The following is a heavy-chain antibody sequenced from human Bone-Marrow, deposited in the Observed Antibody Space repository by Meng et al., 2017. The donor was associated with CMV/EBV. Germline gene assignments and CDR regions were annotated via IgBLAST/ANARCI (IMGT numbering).Heavy chain of an antibody. V-gene: IGHV1-8*01. Sequence: ASVKVSCKASGYTFTSYDINWVRQATGQGLEWMGWMNPNSGNTGYAQKFQGRVTMTRNTSISTAYMELSSLRSEDTAVYYCARVPADYYGAGIQTLFDYWGQGTLVTVSS. J-gene: IGHJ4*02. CDR1: GYTFTSYD. D-gene: IGHD3-10*01. CDR2: MNPNSGNT. CDR3: ARVPADYYGAGIQTLFDY.